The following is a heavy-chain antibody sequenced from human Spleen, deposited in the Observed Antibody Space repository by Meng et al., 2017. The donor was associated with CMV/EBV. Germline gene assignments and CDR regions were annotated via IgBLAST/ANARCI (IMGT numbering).Heavy chain of an antibody. Sequence: SETLSLTCTFYGGSFSGYSWNWIRQPPGKGLEWIGEINESDRTDYMSSLKSRVTISVDTAKNQVSLNLTSVTAADTAVYYCARGRYCKSLNCLKSYFQHWGQGTLVTVSS. CDR3: ARGRYCKSLNCLKSYFQH. J-gene: IGHJ1*01. D-gene: IGHD2/OR15-2a*01. V-gene: IGHV4-34*01. CDR1: GGSFSGYS. CDR2: INESDRT.